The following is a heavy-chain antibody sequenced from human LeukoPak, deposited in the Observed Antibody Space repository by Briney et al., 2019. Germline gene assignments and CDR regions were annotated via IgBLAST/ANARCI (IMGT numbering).Heavy chain of an antibody. V-gene: IGHV4-34*09. D-gene: IGHD3-9*01. CDR2: IYYSGST. CDR3: ARLREVAILDY. J-gene: IGHJ4*02. CDR1: GGSFSGYY. Sequence: SETLSLTCAVYGGSFSGYYWSWIRQPPGKGLEWIGYIYYSGSTYYNPSLKSRVTISVDTSKNQFSLKLSSVIAADTAVYYCARLREVAILDYWGQGTLVTVSS.